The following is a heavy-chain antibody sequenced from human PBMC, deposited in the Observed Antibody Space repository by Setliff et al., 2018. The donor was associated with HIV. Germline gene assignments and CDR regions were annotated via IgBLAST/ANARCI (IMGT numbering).Heavy chain of an antibody. V-gene: IGHV3-7*01. D-gene: IGHD6-13*01. CDR2: IKQDGSDR. J-gene: IGHJ4*02. Sequence: GGSLRLSCAVSGFTFTTYWMSWVRQAPGKGLEWVANIKQDGSDRYYVDSVKGRFTISRDNAKNSLYLQMNSLRAEDTAVYYCARGRSWTDYRGQGTLVTVSS. CDR3: ARGRSWTDY. CDR1: GFTFTTYW.